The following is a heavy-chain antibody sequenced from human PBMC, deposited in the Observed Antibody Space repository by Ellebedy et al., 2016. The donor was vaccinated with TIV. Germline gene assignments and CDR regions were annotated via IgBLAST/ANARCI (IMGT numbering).Heavy chain of an antibody. CDR2: LYYSGSA. V-gene: IGHV4-59*12. Sequence: MPSETLSLTCTVSGDSISDYDWSWLRQPPGKGLECFGYLYYSGSATYNPSLQTRVTISVDTSKNQFSLKLRSVTAADTAVFYWARGRRWFDPWGQGTLVTVSS. J-gene: IGHJ5*02. CDR1: GDSISDYD. CDR3: ARGRRWFDP.